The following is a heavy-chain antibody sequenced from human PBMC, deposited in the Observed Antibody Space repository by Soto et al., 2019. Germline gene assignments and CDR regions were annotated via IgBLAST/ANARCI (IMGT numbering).Heavy chain of an antibody. D-gene: IGHD6-19*01. CDR1: GADINTYS. CDR2: IYTSASI. Sequence: ASETLSLTCIVSGADINTYSWTWSRQPAGKGLEWIGRIYTSASINYNPSLKGRVTLSVDTSTNQVSLRLASVTAADTAIYYCARDREAGYNFYYGMDVWGQGTTVTAP. V-gene: IGHV4-4*07. J-gene: IGHJ6*02. CDR3: ARDREAGYNFYYGMDV.